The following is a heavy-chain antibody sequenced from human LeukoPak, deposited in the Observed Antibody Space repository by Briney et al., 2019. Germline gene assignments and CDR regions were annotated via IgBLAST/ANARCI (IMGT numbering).Heavy chain of an antibody. CDR1: GFNFDISA. CDR2: LGRSGGTK. V-gene: IGHV3-23*01. J-gene: IGHJ4*02. Sequence: GGSLRLSCVASGFNFDISAMSWVRRFPGGGLEWVASLGRSGGTKNYADSVKGRFTISRDNSKNTLFLHMNSLRVDDSAIYYCAKGVTATSHWGQGTLVTVSS. CDR3: AKGVTATSH. D-gene: IGHD5-24*01.